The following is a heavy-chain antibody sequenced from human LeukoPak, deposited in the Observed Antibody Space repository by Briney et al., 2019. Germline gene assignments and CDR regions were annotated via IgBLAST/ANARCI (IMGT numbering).Heavy chain of an antibody. D-gene: IGHD3-10*01. CDR2: IYSGGSP. CDR1: GFTVSSKH. CDR3: ATITIGP. V-gene: IGHV3-53*05. Sequence: GGSLRLSCAASGFTVSSKHMTWVRQAPGKGLEWVSFIYSGGSPRYADSVKGRFTISRDNSKNTLYLQLDSLRAEDTAVYYCATITIGPWGQGTLVTVSS. J-gene: IGHJ5*02.